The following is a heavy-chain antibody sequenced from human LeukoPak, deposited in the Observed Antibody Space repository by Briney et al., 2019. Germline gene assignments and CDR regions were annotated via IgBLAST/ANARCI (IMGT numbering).Heavy chain of an antibody. CDR3: ASWQDGDYFAFDI. Sequence: ASVKVSFKASGGTFISYAISWVRQAPGQGLEWMGGIIPIFGTANYAQKFQGRVTITTDESTSTAYMELSSLRSEDTAVYYCASWQDGDYFAFDIWGQGTMVTVSS. CDR1: GGTFISYA. D-gene: IGHD4-17*01. J-gene: IGHJ3*02. CDR2: IIPIFGTA. V-gene: IGHV1-69*05.